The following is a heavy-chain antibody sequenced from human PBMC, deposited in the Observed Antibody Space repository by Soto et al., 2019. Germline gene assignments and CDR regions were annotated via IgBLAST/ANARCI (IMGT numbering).Heavy chain of an antibody. CDR3: ARTDTAGYYTY. D-gene: IGHD3-3*01. V-gene: IGHV4-38-2*01. J-gene: IGHJ4*02. Sequence: SETLSLTCAVSGDSISSGYYWAWIRQPPGKKLEWIGSIYHSGTTYYNPSLKSRVTISVDTPKNQFSLTLSSVTAADSAVYYCARTDTAGYYTYCGQGTLVTVSS. CDR2: IYHSGTT. CDR1: GDSISSGYY.